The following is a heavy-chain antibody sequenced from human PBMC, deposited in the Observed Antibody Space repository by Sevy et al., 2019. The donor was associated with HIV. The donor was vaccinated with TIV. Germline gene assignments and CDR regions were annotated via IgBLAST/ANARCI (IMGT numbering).Heavy chain of an antibody. CDR1: GFTFSSYD. CDR3: AKIGSGSYYIFYYFDY. D-gene: IGHD1-26*01. Sequence: GGSLRLSCAASGFTFSSYDMSWVRQAPGKGLEWVSAISGSGGSTYYADSVKGRFTISRDNSKNTLYLQMNSLRAEDTAVYYCAKIGSGSYYIFYYFDYWGQGTLVTVSS. J-gene: IGHJ4*02. CDR2: ISGSGGST. V-gene: IGHV3-23*01.